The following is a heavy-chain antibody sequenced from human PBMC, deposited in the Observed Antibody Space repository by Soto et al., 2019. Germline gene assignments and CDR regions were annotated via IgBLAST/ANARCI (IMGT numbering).Heavy chain of an antibody. CDR2: IKEDGSEK. J-gene: IGHJ4*02. CDR1: GYTFSGYW. Sequence: EVQLVESGGGLVQPGGYLRLSCAASGYTFSGYWMTWVRQAPGKGLEWVANIKEDGSEKNYVDSVKGRFTISRDNAKNSLYLQMNSLIAEDTAVYYCARRGSESDYWGQGTLVTVSS. D-gene: IGHD3-10*01. CDR3: ARRGSESDY. V-gene: IGHV3-7*01.